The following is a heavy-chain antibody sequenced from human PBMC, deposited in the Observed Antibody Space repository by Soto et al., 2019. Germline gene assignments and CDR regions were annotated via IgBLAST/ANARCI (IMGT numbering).Heavy chain of an antibody. CDR3: APRILRTVFGLVTTTAIYFDF. D-gene: IGHD3-3*01. CDR2: IYWDDDK. V-gene: IGHV2-5*02. CDR1: GFSLTTSGVG. Sequence: QITLNESGPTVVKPAETLTLTCTFSGFSLTTSGVGVGWIRQSPGKAPEWLALIYWDDDKRYSASLKSRLTITNDTSQNQVVLTMASVDPADTATYYCAPRILRTVFGLVTTTAIYFDFWGQGTPVVVSS. J-gene: IGHJ4*02.